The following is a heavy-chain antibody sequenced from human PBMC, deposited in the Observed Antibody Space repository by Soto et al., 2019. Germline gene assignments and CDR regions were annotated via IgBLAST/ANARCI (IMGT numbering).Heavy chain of an antibody. CDR3: ARVPSRYSSSSLAY. Sequence: ASVKVSCKVSGYTLTELSMHWVRQAPGKGLEWMGGFDPEDGETIYAQKFQGRVTMTRNTSISTAYMELSSLRSEDTAVYYCARVPSRYSSSSLAYWGQGTLVTVSS. CDR1: GYTLTELS. J-gene: IGHJ4*02. D-gene: IGHD6-6*01. V-gene: IGHV1-24*01. CDR2: FDPEDGET.